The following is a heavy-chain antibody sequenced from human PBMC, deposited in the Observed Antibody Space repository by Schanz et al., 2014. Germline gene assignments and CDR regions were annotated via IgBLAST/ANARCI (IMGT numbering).Heavy chain of an antibody. CDR2: INQDGYDK. CDR3: ARGLSSLIQGDV. J-gene: IGHJ6*04. Sequence: EVQLVESGGGLVQPGGSLRLSCAASEFTFNTYCMSWVRQAPGKGLEWVASINQDGYDKHYVDSVEGRFTISRDNAKKSLYLQMNTLRAEDTAVYFCARGLSSLIQGDVWGKGTTVTVSS. V-gene: IGHV3-7*01. CDR1: EFTFNTYC. D-gene: IGHD2-2*01.